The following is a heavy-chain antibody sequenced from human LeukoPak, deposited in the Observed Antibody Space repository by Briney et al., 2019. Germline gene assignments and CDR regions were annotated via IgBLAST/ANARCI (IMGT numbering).Heavy chain of an antibody. Sequence: PGGSLRLSCAASGFTFSSYGMSWVRQAPGKGLEWVSSISSSSSYIYYADSVKGRFTISRDNAKNSLYLQMNSLRAEDTAVYYCAKQHYDILTGFKADAFDVWGQGTMVTVSS. J-gene: IGHJ3*01. CDR3: AKQHYDILTGFKADAFDV. CDR2: ISSSSSYI. V-gene: IGHV3-21*01. D-gene: IGHD3-9*01. CDR1: GFTFSSYG.